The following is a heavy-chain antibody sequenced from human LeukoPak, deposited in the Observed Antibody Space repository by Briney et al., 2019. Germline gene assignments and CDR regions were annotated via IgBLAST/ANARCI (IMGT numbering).Heavy chain of an antibody. D-gene: IGHD3-10*01. J-gene: IGHJ4*02. V-gene: IGHV3-73*01. CDR1: GFTFSSYS. CDR3: TGNYYGSGSYADFDY. Sequence: GGSLRLSCAAPGFTFSSYSMNWVRQASGKGLEWVGRIRSTANGYATAYAASVKGRFTISRDDSKNTAYLQMDSLKTEDTAVYYCTGNYYGSGSYADFDYWGQGTLVTVSS. CDR2: IRSTANGYAT.